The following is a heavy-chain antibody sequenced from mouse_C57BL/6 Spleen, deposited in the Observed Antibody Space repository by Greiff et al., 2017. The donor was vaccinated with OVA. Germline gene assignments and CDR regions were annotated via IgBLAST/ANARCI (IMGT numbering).Heavy chain of an antibody. J-gene: IGHJ3*01. Sequence: QVQLKQSGAELARPGASVKLSCKASGYTFTSYGISWVKQRTGQGLEWIGEIYPRSGNTYYNEKFKGKATLTADKSSSTAYMELRSLTSEDSAVYFCARGGYDYDVLAWFAYWGQGTLVTVSA. CDR3: ARGGYDYDVLAWFAY. V-gene: IGHV1-81*01. CDR1: GYTFTSYG. CDR2: IYPRSGNT. D-gene: IGHD2-4*01.